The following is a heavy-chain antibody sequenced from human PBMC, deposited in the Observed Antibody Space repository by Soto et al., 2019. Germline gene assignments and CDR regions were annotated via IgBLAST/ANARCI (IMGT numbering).Heavy chain of an antibody. CDR3: AHSPMDLGFRWFDP. CDR2: IYWDDDK. D-gene: IGHD5-12*01. Sequence: QITLKESGPTLVKPTQTLTLTCTFSRFSLSTSGVGVGWIRQPPGKALEWLALIYWDDDKRYSPSLKSRLTITKDTSKNQVVLTMTNMDTVDTATYYCAHSPMDLGFRWFDPWGQGTLVTVSS. V-gene: IGHV2-5*02. J-gene: IGHJ5*02. CDR1: RFSLSTSGVG.